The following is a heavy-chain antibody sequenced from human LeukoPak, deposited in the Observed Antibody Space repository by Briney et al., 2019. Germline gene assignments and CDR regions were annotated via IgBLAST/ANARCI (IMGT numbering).Heavy chain of an antibody. J-gene: IGHJ6*02. D-gene: IGHD3-22*01. CDR3: AKSITMIVVVITGMDV. CDR1: GFTFSSSA. CDR2: ISGSGGRT. V-gene: IGHV3-23*01. Sequence: PGGSLRLSCAASGFTFSSSAMSWVRQAPGKGLEWVSAISGSGGRTFYADSVKGRFTISRDNSKNTLYLQMNSLRAEDTAVYYCAKSITMIVVVITGMDVWGQGTTVTVSS.